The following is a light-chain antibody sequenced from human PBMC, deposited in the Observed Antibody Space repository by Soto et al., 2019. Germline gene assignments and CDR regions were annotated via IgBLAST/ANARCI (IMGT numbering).Light chain of an antibody. CDR2: DAS. J-gene: IGKJ1*01. V-gene: IGKV1-5*01. Sequence: DIQMTQSPSTLAASVGDRVTITSRASQGISCWLAWYQQKPGKAPKLLIYDASSLESGVPSRFSGSGSGTEFTLTISSLQPDNFATYYCQQYNSYSRTFGQGTKVEIK. CDR3: QQYNSYSRT. CDR1: QGISCW.